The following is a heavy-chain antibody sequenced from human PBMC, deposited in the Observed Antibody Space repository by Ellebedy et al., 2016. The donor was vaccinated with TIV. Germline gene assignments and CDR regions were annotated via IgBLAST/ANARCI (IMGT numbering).Heavy chain of an antibody. D-gene: IGHD4-17*01. CDR2: IYPGDSDT. CDR1: GYSFTSYW. V-gene: IGHV5-51*01. J-gene: IGHJ6*02. CDR3: ARPLVSDYGDYPDYGMDV. Sequence: GESLKISCKGSGYSFTSYWIGWVRQMPGKGLEWMGIIYPGDSDTRYSPSFQGQVTISADKSISTAYLQWSSLKASDTAMYYCARPLVSDYGDYPDYGMDVWGQGTTVTVSS.